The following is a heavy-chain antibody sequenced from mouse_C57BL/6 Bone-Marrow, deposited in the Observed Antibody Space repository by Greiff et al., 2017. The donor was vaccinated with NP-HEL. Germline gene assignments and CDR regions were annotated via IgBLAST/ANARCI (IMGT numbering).Heavy chain of an antibody. CDR2: ISSCSSTI. CDR3: ERRGTGTEAMEG. D-gene: IGHD4-1*01. Sequence: EVHLVESGGGLVKPGGSLKLSCAASGFTFSDYGMHWVRQAPEKGLEWVAYISSCSSTIYYADTVKGRFTISRDNAENTLFLQMTSLRCEETDMYDCERRGTGTEAMEGWGQGASVTVAS. J-gene: IGHJ4*01. CDR1: GFTFSDYG. V-gene: IGHV5-17*01.